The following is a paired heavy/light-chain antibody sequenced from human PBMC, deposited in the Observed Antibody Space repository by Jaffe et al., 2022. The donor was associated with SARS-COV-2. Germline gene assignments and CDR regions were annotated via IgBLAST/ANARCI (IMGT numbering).Heavy chain of an antibody. D-gene: IGHD2-21*01. CDR1: GFSFDHYS. CDR2: ISGDGTTT. J-gene: IGHJ4*02. Sequence: EVQLEESGGVVVQPGGSLRLSCAASGFSFDHYSIHWVRQAPGKGLEWVSLISGDGTTTYYADSLKGRFTISRDNSKKSVYLQVNSLRTEDTALYYCARELDFRGTLDHWGQGTLVTVSS. CDR3: ARELDFRGTLDH. V-gene: IGHV3-43*01.
Light chain of an antibody. V-gene: IGLV1-51*02. Sequence: QSVLTQPPSVSAAPGQKVTISCSGSNSDIGKNYVSWYQQLPGTAPKLLIYEDDKRPSGIPDRFSGSKSGTSATLGITGLQTGDEADYYCETRHSSQAAYVFGTGTKVTVL. CDR3: ETRHSSQAAYV. J-gene: IGLJ1*01. CDR2: EDD. CDR1: NSDIGKNY.